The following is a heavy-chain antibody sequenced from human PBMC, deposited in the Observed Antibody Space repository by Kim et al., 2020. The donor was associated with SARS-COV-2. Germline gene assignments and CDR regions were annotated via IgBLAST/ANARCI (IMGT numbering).Heavy chain of an antibody. D-gene: IGHD2-21*01. CDR2: IYYSGNT. CDR1: GGSISSRSYY. CDR3: ASGCDGTSCFDAFDI. Sequence: SETLSLTCTVSGGSISSRSYYWGWLRQPPGKGLEWIGTIYYSGNTYYNPSLKSRVTISVDTSKNQFSLKLNSVTAADTAVYSCASGCDGTSCFDAFDIWGQGTRVTVFS. V-gene: IGHV4-39*01. J-gene: IGHJ3*02.